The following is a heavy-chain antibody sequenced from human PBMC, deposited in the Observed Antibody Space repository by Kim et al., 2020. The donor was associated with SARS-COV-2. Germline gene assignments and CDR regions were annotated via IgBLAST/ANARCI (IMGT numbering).Heavy chain of an antibody. V-gene: IGHV3-11*05. CDR2: ISSTTSYT. D-gene: IGHD6-13*01. Sequence: GGSLRLSCAASGLTFSDYSMRWIRQAPGKGLEWLSYISSTTSYTRYAASVKGRPTTSRDTAKHSMYLQMTSLPAEDTSVYYCATVPSGCSSWYWLDPW. CDR3: ATVPSGCSSWYWLDP. J-gene: IGHJ5*02. CDR1: GLTFSDYS.